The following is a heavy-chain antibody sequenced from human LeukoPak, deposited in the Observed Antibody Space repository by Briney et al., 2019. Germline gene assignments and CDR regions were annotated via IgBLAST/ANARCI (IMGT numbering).Heavy chain of an antibody. Sequence: SETLSLTCTVSGGSISSYYWNWIRQPAGKGLEWIGRIYTSGSTNYNPSLKSGVTMSVDTSRNQLSLKLSSVTAADTAVYYRARGDASGYWGQGTLVTVSS. CDR2: IYTSGST. J-gene: IGHJ4*02. CDR1: GGSISSYY. V-gene: IGHV4-4*07. CDR3: ARGDASGY. D-gene: IGHD6-19*01.